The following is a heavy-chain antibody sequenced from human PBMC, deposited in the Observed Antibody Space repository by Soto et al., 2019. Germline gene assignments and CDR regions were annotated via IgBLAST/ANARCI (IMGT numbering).Heavy chain of an antibody. J-gene: IGHJ6*02. Sequence: LGGSLRLSCAASGFNFNSYTINWGRQAPGKRLEWLSSISSSGYIFSTDSVRGRFTISRDNAKNSVYLQINSLRAEDTAVYFCARDCSGGSCYPGMDVWGQGTTVTVYS. CDR2: ISSSGYI. V-gene: IGHV3-21*01. D-gene: IGHD2-15*01. CDR1: GFNFNSYT. CDR3: ARDCSGGSCYPGMDV.